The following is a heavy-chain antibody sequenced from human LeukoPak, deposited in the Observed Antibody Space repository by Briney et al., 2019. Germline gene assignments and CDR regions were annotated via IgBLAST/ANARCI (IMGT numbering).Heavy chain of an antibody. D-gene: IGHD3-10*01. V-gene: IGHV3-66*02. J-gene: IGHJ4*02. CDR3: AKDTDYYGSGSYDY. CDR2: IYSDGTT. Sequence: GGSLRLSCAASGFTVSSTYMSWVRQAPGEGLEWVSLIYSDGTTYYAGSVKGRFTISRDNSKNTLYLQMNSLRTEDTAVYYCAKDTDYYGSGSYDYWGQGTLVTVSS. CDR1: GFTVSSTY.